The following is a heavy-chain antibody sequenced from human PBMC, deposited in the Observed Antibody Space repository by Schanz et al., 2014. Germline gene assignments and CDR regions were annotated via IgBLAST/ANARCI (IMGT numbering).Heavy chain of an antibody. CDR2: IWNNGVTK. Sequence: QVQLVESGGGVVQPGRSLRLSCAAYGFTLSSYAMHWVRQAPGKGLEWVAVIWNNGVTKYYADSVRGRFTMSRDNSKNTLYLQMNSLRAEDTAVYYCASPSGYSDYGTYFDFWGQGTLVTVSS. CDR1: GFTLSSYA. V-gene: IGHV3-33*08. J-gene: IGHJ4*02. CDR3: ASPSGYSDYGTYFDF. D-gene: IGHD5-12*01.